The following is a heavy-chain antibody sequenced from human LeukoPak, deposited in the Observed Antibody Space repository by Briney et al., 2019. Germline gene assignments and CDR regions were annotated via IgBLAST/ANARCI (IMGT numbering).Heavy chain of an antibody. CDR3: ARHQYYDSSGYYQNHYYYYYYMDV. J-gene: IGHJ6*03. V-gene: IGHV4-39*01. D-gene: IGHD3-22*01. Sequence: PSETLSLTCTVSGGSISSSSYYWGWIRQPPGKGLEWIGSIYYSGSTYYNPSLKSRVTISVDTSKNQFSLKLSSVTAADTAVYYCARHQYYDSSGYYQNHYYYYYYMDVWGKGTTVTVSS. CDR2: IYYSGST. CDR1: GGSISSSSYY.